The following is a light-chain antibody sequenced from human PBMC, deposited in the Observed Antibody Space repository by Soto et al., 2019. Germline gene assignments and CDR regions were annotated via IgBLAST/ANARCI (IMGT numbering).Light chain of an antibody. Sequence: DIVMTQSPDPLAVSLGERATINCKSSQSVLYSSNNKNYLAWYQHKPGQPPKLLIYWASTRESGVPGRFSGSGSGTDFTLNSSSLQAEDVAVYYCQQYYSPPCTFGQGTKVEIK. V-gene: IGKV4-1*01. J-gene: IGKJ1*01. CDR3: QQYYSPPCT. CDR1: QSVLYSSNNKNY. CDR2: WAS.